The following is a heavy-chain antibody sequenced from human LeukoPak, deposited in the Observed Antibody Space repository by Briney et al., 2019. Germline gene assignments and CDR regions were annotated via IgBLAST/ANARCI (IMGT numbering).Heavy chain of an antibody. V-gene: IGHV3-23*01. D-gene: IGHD2-15*01. CDR3: GKSRGGYCSGGSCYGYYFDY. CDR1: GFTFSSYA. J-gene: IGHJ4*02. Sequence: GSLRLSCAASGFTFSSYAMGWVRQAPGKGLEWVSAISASGCSTYYADSVKGRFTISRDNFKNTLYLQINKLKAEETGLYLFGKSRGGYCSGGSCYGYYFDYWGQGTLVTVSP. CDR2: ISASGCST.